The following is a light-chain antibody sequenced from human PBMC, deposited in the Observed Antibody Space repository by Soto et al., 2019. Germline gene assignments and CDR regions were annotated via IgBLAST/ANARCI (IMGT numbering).Light chain of an antibody. Sequence: QSALTQPASVSGSPGQSITISCTGTSSDVGGYDRVSWYQQHPDKAPKLIIYEVTNRPSGVSDRFSGSKSGDTASLTISGLQAEDEADYYCNSYRRGSAHVFGTGTKLTVL. CDR3: NSYRRGSAHV. CDR2: EVT. V-gene: IGLV2-14*01. J-gene: IGLJ1*01. CDR1: SSDVGGYDR.